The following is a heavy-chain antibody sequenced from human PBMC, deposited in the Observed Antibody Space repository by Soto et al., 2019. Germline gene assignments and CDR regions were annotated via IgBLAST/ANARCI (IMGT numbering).Heavy chain of an antibody. CDR1: GFTFSGFA. CDR3: ARGALIHFDY. V-gene: IGHV3-48*02. D-gene: IGHD1-26*01. CDR2: IKTSTGTT. Sequence: QSGGSLRLSCAASGFTFSGFAMNWVRQAPGKGLEWISYIKTSTGTTHYADSVKGRLTISRDNAKDSVYLQMNSLRDEDTAVYYCARGALIHFDYWGQGALVTVSS. J-gene: IGHJ4*02.